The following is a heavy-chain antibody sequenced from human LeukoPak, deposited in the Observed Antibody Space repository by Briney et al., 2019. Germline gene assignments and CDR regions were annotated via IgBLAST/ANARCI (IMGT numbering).Heavy chain of an antibody. V-gene: IGHV4-34*01. CDR1: GESFSIYY. D-gene: IGHD2-21*01. J-gene: IGHJ4*03. CDR3: ARAQDQGGDLFDY. Sequence: SETLSLTCEVYGESFSIYYWRWIRQSPGKGLEWIAEINYSGTTNYNPSLKSRVTVSVDTSKNQFSLDLNSVTAADTAVYYCARAQDQGGDLFDYWGQGTTVTVSS. CDR2: INYSGTT.